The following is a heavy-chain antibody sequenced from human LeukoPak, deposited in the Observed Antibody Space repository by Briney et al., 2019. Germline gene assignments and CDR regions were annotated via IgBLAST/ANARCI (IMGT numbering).Heavy chain of an antibody. CDR1: GYSFTNYW. V-gene: IGHV5-51*01. CDR2: IYPGDSDT. CDR3: ARLITIFGGVKGSFDI. J-gene: IGHJ3*02. D-gene: IGHD3-3*01. Sequence: GESLKISCKGSGYSFTNYWIGWVRQMPGKGLDWMGIIYPGDSDTKYSPSFQGQVTMSADKSISTAHLQWSSLKASDTAMYYCARLITIFGGVKGSFDIWGLGTMVTVSS.